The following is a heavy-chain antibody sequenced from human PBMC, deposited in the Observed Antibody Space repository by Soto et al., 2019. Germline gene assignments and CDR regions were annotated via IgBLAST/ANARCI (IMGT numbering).Heavy chain of an antibody. V-gene: IGHV4-59*01. CDR2: IYDSGTT. D-gene: IGHD6-19*01. CDR1: GASISSYY. J-gene: IGHJ4*02. Sequence: SETLSLTCTVSGASISSYYWSWIRQPPGKGLEWIGYIYDSGTTNYNPSLESRVTMSVDTSRNQFSLRLSSVTAADTAMYFCAGPHISGYYVPFDYWGQGALVTAS. CDR3: AGPHISGYYVPFDY.